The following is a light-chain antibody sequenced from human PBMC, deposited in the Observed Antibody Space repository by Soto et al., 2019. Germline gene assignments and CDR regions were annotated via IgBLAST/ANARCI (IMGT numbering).Light chain of an antibody. CDR1: QGISNN. CDR2: AAS. J-gene: IGKJ4*01. CDR3: QKYDSAPLT. V-gene: IGKV1-27*01. Sequence: DIQMTQSPSSLSASVGDRVTIACRASQGISNNLAWYQQKPGKVPKLLIYAASTLESGVPSRFSGSRSGTDFTLTISSLQPEVVATYYCQKYDSAPLTFGGGTKVEIK.